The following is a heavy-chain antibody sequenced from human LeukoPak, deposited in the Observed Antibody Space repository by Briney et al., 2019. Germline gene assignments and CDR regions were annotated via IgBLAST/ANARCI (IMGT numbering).Heavy chain of an antibody. V-gene: IGHV4-30-4*01. CDR2: IYYSGST. J-gene: IGHJ4*02. Sequence: SETLSLTCTVSGGSISSGDYYWSRIRQPPGKGLEWIGYIYYSGSTYYNPSLKSRVTISVDTSKNQFSLKLSSVTAADTAVYYCARGMEDHDFWSGYYGANFDYWGQGTLVTVSS. CDR3: ARGMEDHDFWSGYYGANFDY. D-gene: IGHD3-3*01. CDR1: GGSISSGDYY.